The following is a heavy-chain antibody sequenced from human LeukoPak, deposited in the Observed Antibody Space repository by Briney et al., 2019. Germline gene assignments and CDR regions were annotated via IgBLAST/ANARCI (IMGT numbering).Heavy chain of an antibody. V-gene: IGHV3-21*01. CDR2: ISSSSSYI. CDR1: GFTFDDYA. Sequence: GGSLRLSCVASGFTFDDYAMHWVRQAPGKGLEWVSSISSSSSYIYYADAVKGRFTVSRDNAKNSLYLQMNSLRAEDTAVYYCARDASSGSYHYWGQGTLVTVSS. J-gene: IGHJ4*02. CDR3: ARDASSGSYHY. D-gene: IGHD1-26*01.